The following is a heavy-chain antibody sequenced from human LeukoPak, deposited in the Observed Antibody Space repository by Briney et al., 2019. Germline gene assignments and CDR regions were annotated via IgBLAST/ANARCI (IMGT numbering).Heavy chain of an antibody. CDR2: IRSDGGSS. Sequence: GGSLRLSCAASGFTFSNYFWMHWVRQAPGKGLVWVSRIRSDGGSSTYADSVKGRFTISRDNAKNTLYLQMNTLRAEDTAVYYCVRDLDLGGYSSFVSWGQGILVTVSS. V-gene: IGHV3-74*01. D-gene: IGHD4-23*01. J-gene: IGHJ4*02. CDR3: VRDLDLGGYSSFVS. CDR1: GFTFSNYFW.